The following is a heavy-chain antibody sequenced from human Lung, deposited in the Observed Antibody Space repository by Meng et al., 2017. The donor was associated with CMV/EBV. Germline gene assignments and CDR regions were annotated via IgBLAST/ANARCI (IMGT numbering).Heavy chain of an antibody. V-gene: IGHV1-2*02. J-gene: IGHJ4*02. CDR2: INPNSGGT. Sequence: ASVKVSXKASGYTFTGYYMHWVRQAPGQGLEWMGWINPNSGGTNYAQKFQGRVTMTRDTSISTAYMELSRLRSDDTAVYYCARAGYYYGSGSCDYWGQGTLVXVSS. CDR1: GYTFTGYY. CDR3: ARAGYYYGSGSCDY. D-gene: IGHD3-10*01.